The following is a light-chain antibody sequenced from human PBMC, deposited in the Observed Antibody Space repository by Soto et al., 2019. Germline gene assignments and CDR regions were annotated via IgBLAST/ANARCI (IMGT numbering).Light chain of an antibody. CDR1: ERVSSSY. Sequence: IVLTQSPATMSLSPGERATLSCGASERVSSSYVAWYQMKAGLAPRLLIHDASTRASGIPDRFRGSKSGTDFTHTIRGLEPEDAALYYCQQYGSSPITFGQGTRLE. V-gene: IGKV3D-20*01. CDR3: QQYGSSPIT. CDR2: DAS. J-gene: IGKJ5*01.